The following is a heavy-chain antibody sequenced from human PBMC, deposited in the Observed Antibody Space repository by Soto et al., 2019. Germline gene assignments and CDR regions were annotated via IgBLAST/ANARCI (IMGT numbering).Heavy chain of an antibody. CDR3: ARDGSGSYFNY. D-gene: IGHD3-10*01. V-gene: IGHV4-30-4*01. CDR2: IYYSGST. J-gene: IGHJ4*02. Sequence: PSETLSLTCTVSGGSISSGDYYWSWIRQPPGKGLEWIGYIYYSGSTYYNPSLKSRVTILVDTSKNQFSLKLSSVTAADTAVYYCARDGSGSYFNYWGQGTLVTFSS. CDR1: GGSISSGDYY.